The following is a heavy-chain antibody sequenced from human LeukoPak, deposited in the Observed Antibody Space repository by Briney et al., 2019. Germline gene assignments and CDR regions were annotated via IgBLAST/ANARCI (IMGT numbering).Heavy chain of an antibody. J-gene: IGHJ4*02. CDR2: IYYSGST. V-gene: IGHV4-61*01. CDR3: ARDSRRAYCGGDCYRGLDY. Sequence: SETLSLTCTVSGDSISSYNYYWSWIRQPPGKGLEWIGYIYYSGSTNYNPSLKSRVTISVDTSKNQFSLKLSSVTAADTAVYYCARDSRRAYCGGDCYRGLDYWGQGTLVTVSS. CDR1: GDSISSYNYY. D-gene: IGHD2-21*02.